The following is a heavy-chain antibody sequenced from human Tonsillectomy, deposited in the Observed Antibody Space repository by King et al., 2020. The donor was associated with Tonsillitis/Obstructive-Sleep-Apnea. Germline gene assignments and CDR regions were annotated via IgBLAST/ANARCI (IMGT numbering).Heavy chain of an antibody. J-gene: IGHJ3*02. V-gene: IGHV4-59*01. CDR1: GGSISSYY. Sequence: VQLQESGPGLVKPSETLSLTCTVSGGSISSYYWSWIRQPPGKGLEWIGYIYYSGSTNYNPSLKSRVPISVDTSKNQFSLKLSSVTAADTAVYYCARALDYYDSREAFDIWGQGTMVTVSS. CDR2: IYYSGST. D-gene: IGHD3-22*01. CDR3: ARALDYYDSREAFDI.